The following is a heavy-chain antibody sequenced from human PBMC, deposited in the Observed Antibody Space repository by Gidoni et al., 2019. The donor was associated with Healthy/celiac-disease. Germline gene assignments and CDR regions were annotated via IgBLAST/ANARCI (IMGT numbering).Heavy chain of an antibody. Sequence: QVQLQESGPGLVKPSETLSLPCTVSGGSISSYYWSWIRQPPGKGLEWIGYIYYSGSTNDNPSLKSRVTISVDTSKNQFSLKLSSVTAADTAVYYCARYDYGDTLGFDPWGQGTLVTVSS. CDR1: GGSISSYY. J-gene: IGHJ5*02. D-gene: IGHD4-17*01. V-gene: IGHV4-59*08. CDR3: ARYDYGDTLGFDP. CDR2: IYYSGST.